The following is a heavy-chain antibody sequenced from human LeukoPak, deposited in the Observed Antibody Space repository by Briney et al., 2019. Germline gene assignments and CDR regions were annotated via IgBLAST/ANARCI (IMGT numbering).Heavy chain of an antibody. V-gene: IGHV4-39*01. D-gene: IGHD1-26*01. J-gene: IGHJ4*02. CDR1: GGSISSSSYY. CDR3: ARPVSSSGTLDY. CDR2: IYYSGST. Sequence: SETVSLTCIVSGGSISSSSYYWGWIRQPPGKGLEWIGSIYYSGSTYYNPSLKSRVTISVDTSKNQFSLKLSSVTAADTAVYYCARPVSSSGTLDYWGQGTLVTVSS.